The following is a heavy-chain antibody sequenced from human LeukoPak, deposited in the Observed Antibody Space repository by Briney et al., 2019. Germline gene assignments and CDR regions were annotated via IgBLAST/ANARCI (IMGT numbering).Heavy chain of an antibody. CDR2: IYSTGRS. D-gene: IGHD5-12*01. CDR1: GGSISNYL. V-gene: IGHV4-4*07. J-gene: IGHJ4*02. Sequence: SETLSLTCTVSGGSISNYLWSWVRQPAGKGLEWIGRIYSTGRSDYNPTLKSRITMSVDTSKNQFSLKLSSVTAADTAVYYCARDGPRSGYDLGHFDNLGQGTLVTASS. CDR3: ARDGPRSGYDLGHFDN.